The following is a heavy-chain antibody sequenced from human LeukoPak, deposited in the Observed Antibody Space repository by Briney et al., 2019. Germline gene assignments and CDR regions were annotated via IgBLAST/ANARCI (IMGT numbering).Heavy chain of an antibody. Sequence: GASVKVSCKVSGYTLTELSMHWVRQAPGKGLGWMGGFDPEDGETIYAQKFQGRVTMTEDTSTDTAYMELSSLRSEDTAVYYCARQAHEWLAEAWHFDYWGQGTLVTVSS. CDR1: GYTLTELS. CDR2: FDPEDGET. D-gene: IGHD6-19*01. V-gene: IGHV1-24*01. J-gene: IGHJ4*02. CDR3: ARQAHEWLAEAWHFDY.